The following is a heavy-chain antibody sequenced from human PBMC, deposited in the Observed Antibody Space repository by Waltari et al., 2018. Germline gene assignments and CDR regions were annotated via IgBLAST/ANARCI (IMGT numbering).Heavy chain of an antibody. CDR2: IYHSGSP. D-gene: IGHD3-16*02. CDR1: GYSISSGYY. Sequence: QVQLQESGPGLVKPSETLSLTCAVSGYSISSGYYWGWIRQPPGKGLEWIGSIYHSGSPYYNPSLKSRVTISVDTSKNQFSLKLSSVTAADTAVYYCARQVYIYDYVWGSYRLYYFDYWGQGTLVTVSS. V-gene: IGHV4-38-2*01. CDR3: ARQVYIYDYVWGSYRLYYFDY. J-gene: IGHJ4*02.